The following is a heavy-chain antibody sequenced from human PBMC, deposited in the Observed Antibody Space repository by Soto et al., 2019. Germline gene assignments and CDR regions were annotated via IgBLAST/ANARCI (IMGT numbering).Heavy chain of an antibody. J-gene: IGHJ4*02. CDR3: ARNGYYYDSSGYYPLDY. D-gene: IGHD3-22*01. CDR1: GFTFSSYE. V-gene: IGHV3-48*03. Sequence: GGSLRLSCAASGFTFSSYEMNWVRQAPGKGLEWVSYISSSGSTIYYADSVKGRFTISRDNAQNSLYLQMNSLRAEDTAVYYCARNGYYYDSSGYYPLDYWGQGTLVTVSS. CDR2: ISSSGSTI.